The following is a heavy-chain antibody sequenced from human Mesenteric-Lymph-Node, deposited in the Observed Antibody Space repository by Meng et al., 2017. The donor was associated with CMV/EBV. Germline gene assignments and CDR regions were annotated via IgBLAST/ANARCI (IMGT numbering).Heavy chain of an antibody. CDR3: AASTLRAPFEF. Sequence: LTCTVYGGSFTDYYLNWIRQRPGKGLEWVGEIKDSGATNDNPSLNRRVTISVDKSKNQFSLNLTSVTPADTAVYYCAASTLRAPFEFWGQGSLVTVSS. CDR1: GGSFTDYY. D-gene: IGHD5/OR15-5a*01. J-gene: IGHJ4*02. V-gene: IGHV4-34*01. CDR2: IKDSGAT.